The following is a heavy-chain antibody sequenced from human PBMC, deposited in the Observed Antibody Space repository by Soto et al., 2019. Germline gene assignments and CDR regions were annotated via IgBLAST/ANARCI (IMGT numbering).Heavy chain of an antibody. CDR3: THRPRGCCYHFDY. CDR2: IYWDDDE. D-gene: IGHD2-8*01. CDR1: GFSLSTRGVG. Sequence: QITLKESGPTLVKPTQTLTLTCTFSGFSLSTRGVGVGWIRQPPGKALEWLALIYWDDDESYSTSLKSRLTITEDTCKNQLVLTMTTIDPGDTATSNSTHRPRGCCYHFDYWGQGTLVTVSA. J-gene: IGHJ4*01. V-gene: IGHV2-5*02.